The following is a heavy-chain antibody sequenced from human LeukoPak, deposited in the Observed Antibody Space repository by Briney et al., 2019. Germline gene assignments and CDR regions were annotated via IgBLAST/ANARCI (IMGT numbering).Heavy chain of an antibody. CDR2: IYYSGST. CDR1: GGSISSYY. CDR3: ARLRYDSSGYWTDY. V-gene: IGHV4-59*08. J-gene: IGHJ4*02. D-gene: IGHD3-22*01. Sequence: SETLSHTCTVSGGSISSYYWSWIRQPPGKGLEWIGYIYYSGSTNYNPSLKSRVTISVDTSKNQFSLKLSSVTAADTAVYYCARLRYDSSGYWTDYWGQGTLVTVSS.